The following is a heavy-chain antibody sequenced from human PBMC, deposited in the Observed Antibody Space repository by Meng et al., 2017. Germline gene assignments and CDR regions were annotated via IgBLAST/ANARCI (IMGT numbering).Heavy chain of an antibody. V-gene: IGHV7-4-1*02. J-gene: IGHJ4*02. CDR2: INTNTGNP. Sequence: VQLWSEVKKPGASVKVSCKASGYTFTSYAMNWVRQAPGQGREWMGWINTNTGNPTYAQGFTGRFVFSLDTSVSTAYLQISSLKAEDTAVYYCARACSPPSSSSSFHDYWGQGTLVTVSS. CDR3: ARACSPPSSSSSFHDY. D-gene: IGHD6-6*01. CDR1: GYTFTSYA.